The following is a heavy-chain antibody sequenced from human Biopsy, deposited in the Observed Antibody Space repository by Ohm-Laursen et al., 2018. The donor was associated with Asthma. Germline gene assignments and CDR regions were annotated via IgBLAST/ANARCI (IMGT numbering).Heavy chain of an antibody. CDR3: ARVFESSEWGPFYHFGLDV. V-gene: IGHV3-11*01. Sequence: SLRLSCAASGFPFSDYYMTWMRQAPANRLEWLSSISSSGSTTNPAESVKGRFTISRNNAQKSLFLQMGSMKSGDTAIYYCARVFESSEWGPFYHFGLDVWGQGTTVAVSS. CDR1: GFPFSDYY. D-gene: IGHD6-25*01. J-gene: IGHJ6*02. CDR2: ISSSGSTT.